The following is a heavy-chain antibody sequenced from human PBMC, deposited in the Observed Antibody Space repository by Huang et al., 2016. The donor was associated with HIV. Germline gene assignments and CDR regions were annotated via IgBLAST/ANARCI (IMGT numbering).Heavy chain of an antibody. V-gene: IGHV1-46*03. J-gene: IGHJ5*01. CDR1: GFSILIYY. CDR3: AREGITPSGTEVSGFDF. CDR2: VKPRGGGE. Sequence: QVQLVQSGAEVKKPGASVTISCKASGFSILIYYIHWVRQAPGQGLEWMEIVKPRGGGEDYAEKFKGRVTMTRDTSTRTLYMELSSLRSEDTAVYYCAREGITPSGTEVSGFDFWGQGTPVSVSS. D-gene: IGHD6-13*01.